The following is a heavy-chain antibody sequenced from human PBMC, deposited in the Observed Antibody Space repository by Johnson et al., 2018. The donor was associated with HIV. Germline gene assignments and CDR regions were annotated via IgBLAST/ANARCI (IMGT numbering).Heavy chain of an antibody. CDR1: GFTFDDYG. CDR2: IKQDGSEK. Sequence: VQLVESGGGVVRPGGSLRLSCAASGFTFDDYGMSWVRQAPGKGLEWVANIKQDGSEKYYVDSVNGRFTISRANAKNSLYLQMNSRRAEDTAVDYCARSPTGTSAWGALDILGQRTMVSVSS. V-gene: IGHV3-7*01. CDR3: ARSPTGTSAWGALDI. J-gene: IGHJ3*02. D-gene: IGHD1-1*01.